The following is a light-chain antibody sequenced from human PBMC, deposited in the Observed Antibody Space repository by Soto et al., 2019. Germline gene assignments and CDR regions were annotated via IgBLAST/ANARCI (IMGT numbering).Light chain of an antibody. CDR2: DVS. CDR3: SSYTSSSTPC. Sequence: QSVLTQPASVSGSPGQSITISCTGTSSDVGGYNYVSWYQQHPGKAPKLMIYDVSNRPSGVSNRFSGSKSGNTASLTISGLQAEDEADYYCSSYTSSSTPCFGTGT. J-gene: IGLJ1*01. V-gene: IGLV2-14*01. CDR1: SSDVGGYNY.